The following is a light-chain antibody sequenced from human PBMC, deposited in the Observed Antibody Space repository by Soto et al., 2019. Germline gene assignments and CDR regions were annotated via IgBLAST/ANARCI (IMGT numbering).Light chain of an antibody. V-gene: IGKV3-20*01. CDR2: AAS. Sequence: EIVMTQSPATLSVSPGERATLSCRASQSVGSDLAWYQQKPGQAPRLLIYAASSRATGVPDRFSGSGSGTDFTLTISRLEPEDFAVYYCQHYVTSPLTFGGGTKVDIK. CDR3: QHYVTSPLT. CDR1: QSVGSD. J-gene: IGKJ4*01.